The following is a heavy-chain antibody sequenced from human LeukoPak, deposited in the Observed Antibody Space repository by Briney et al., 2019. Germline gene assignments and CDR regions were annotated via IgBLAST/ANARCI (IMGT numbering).Heavy chain of an antibody. Sequence: SETLSLTCAVSRGSIFNSNWWSWVRQPPGKGLEWIGQIFHSGSTNYNPSLKSRVTISVDTSKNQFSLKLSSVTAADTAVYYCARDGGDYGDNRFDYWGQGTLVTVSS. CDR1: RGSIFNSNW. CDR3: ARDGGDYGDNRFDY. D-gene: IGHD4-17*01. J-gene: IGHJ4*02. CDR2: IFHSGST. V-gene: IGHV4-4*02.